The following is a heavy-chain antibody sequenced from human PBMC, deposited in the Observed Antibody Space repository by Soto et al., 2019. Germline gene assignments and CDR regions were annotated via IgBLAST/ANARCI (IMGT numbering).Heavy chain of an antibody. J-gene: IGHJ4*02. CDR1: GGSFSGYY. CDR2: INHSGST. D-gene: IGHD3-3*01. V-gene: IGHV4-34*01. CDR3: AGGDDYYDCWSGTTGF. Sequence: QVQLQQWGAGLLKPSETLSLTCAVYGGSFSGYYWSWIRQPPGKGLEWIGEINHSGSTNYNPTLKSRVTTSVDTSNNQFSLKLSSVTAADTAVYYCAGGDDYYDCWSGTTGFWGQGTLVTVSS.